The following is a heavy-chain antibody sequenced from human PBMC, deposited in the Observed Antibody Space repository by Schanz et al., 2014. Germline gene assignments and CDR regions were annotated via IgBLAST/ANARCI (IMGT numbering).Heavy chain of an antibody. CDR1: GGTFSSYT. CDR2: IIPILGIA. D-gene: IGHD2-2*02. J-gene: IGHJ6*03. V-gene: IGHV1-69*02. CDR3: AGTYCSSTSCYTGYYYMDV. Sequence: QVQLVQSEAEVKKPGSSVKVSCKASGGTFSSYTISWVRQAPGQGLEWMGRIIPILGIANYAQNFQGRVTITADKSTSTAYMELTSLRSEDTAVYYCAGTYCSSTSCYTGYYYMDVWGKGTTXTVS.